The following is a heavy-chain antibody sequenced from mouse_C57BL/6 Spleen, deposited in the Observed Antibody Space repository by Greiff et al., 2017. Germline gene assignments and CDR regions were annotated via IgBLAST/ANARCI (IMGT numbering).Heavy chain of an antibody. Sequence: QVQLQQSGAELVKPGASVKLSCTASGFTFNSYWMQWVKQRPEQGLEWIGKIDPANSYTKYTQKFKGKATLTADTSSSTAYLQLSSLTSEDTAVYYCASGYDGYHYGAMDYWGQGTSVTVSS. J-gene: IGHJ4*01. CDR3: ASGYDGYHYGAMDY. CDR1: GFTFNSYW. V-gene: IGHV1-50*01. D-gene: IGHD2-3*01. CDR2: IDPANSYT.